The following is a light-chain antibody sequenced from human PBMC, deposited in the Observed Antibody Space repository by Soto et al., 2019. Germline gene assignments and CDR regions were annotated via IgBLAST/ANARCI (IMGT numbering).Light chain of an antibody. J-gene: IGKJ1*01. CDR1: RSVSSSY. CDR2: GAS. Sequence: EIVLTQSPGTLSLSPGERAPLPCRASRSVSSSYLAWYQQKPGQAPRLLIYGASSRATGIPDRFSGSGSGTDFTLTISRLEPEDFAVYYCQQYGSSPTWTFGQGTKVEIK. CDR3: QQYGSSPTWT. V-gene: IGKV3-20*01.